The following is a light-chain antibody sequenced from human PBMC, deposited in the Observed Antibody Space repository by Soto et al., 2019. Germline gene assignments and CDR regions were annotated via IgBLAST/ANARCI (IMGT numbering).Light chain of an antibody. CDR3: QQYASSPPT. CDR2: GAS. J-gene: IGKJ4*01. CDR1: QTVGRNY. V-gene: IGKV3-20*01. Sequence: EIVLTQSPGTLSLSPGERATLSCRASQTVGRNYLAWYQQKPGQAPRLLIYGASSRATGIPDRFSGSGSGTDFTLTVNRVEPEDFAVYYCQQYASSPPTFGGGTKVEIK.